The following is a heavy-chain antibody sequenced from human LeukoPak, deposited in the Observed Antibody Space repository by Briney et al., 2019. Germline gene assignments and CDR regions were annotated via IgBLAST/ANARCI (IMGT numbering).Heavy chain of an antibody. J-gene: IGHJ6*02. CDR3: ARIQSSRDYGMDV. CDR1: GFTFSSYS. CDR2: ISSSSSTI. Sequence: QPGRSLRLSCAASGFTFSSYSMNWVRPAPGKGLEWVSYISSSSSTIYYADSVKGRFTISRDNAKNSLYLQMNSLRDEDTAVYYCARIQSSRDYGMDVWGQGTTVTVSS. V-gene: IGHV3-48*02.